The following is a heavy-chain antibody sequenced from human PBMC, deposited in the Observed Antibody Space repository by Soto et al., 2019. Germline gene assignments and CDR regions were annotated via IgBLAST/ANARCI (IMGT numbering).Heavy chain of an antibody. D-gene: IGHD2-21*02. CDR3: AKDGDCGGDCYPNYYYYGMDV. V-gene: IGHV3-30*04. CDR1: GFTFSSYA. CDR2: ISYDGSNK. J-gene: IGHJ6*02. Sequence: GGSLRLSCAASGFTFSSYAMHWVRQAPGKGLEWVAVISYDGSNKYYADSVKGRFTISRDNSKNTLYLQMNSLRAEDTAVYYCAKDGDCGGDCYPNYYYYGMDVWGQGTTVTVS.